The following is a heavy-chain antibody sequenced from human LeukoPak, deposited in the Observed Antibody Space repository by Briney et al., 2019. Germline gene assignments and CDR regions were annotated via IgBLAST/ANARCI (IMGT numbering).Heavy chain of an antibody. CDR1: GGTFSSYA. V-gene: IGHV1-69*04. D-gene: IGHD2-21*01. CDR3: ARVSDNWFDP. J-gene: IGHJ5*02. Sequence: SVKVSCKASGGTFSSYAISWVRQAPGQGLEWMGRIIPIFGIANYAQKFQGRVTITADRSTSTAYMELSSLRSEDTAVYYCARVSDNWFDPWGQGTLVTVSS. CDR2: IIPIFGIA.